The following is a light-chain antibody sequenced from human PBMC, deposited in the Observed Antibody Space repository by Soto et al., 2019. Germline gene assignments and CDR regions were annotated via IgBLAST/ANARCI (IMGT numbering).Light chain of an antibody. CDR3: QQYYYYPFT. CDR2: DAS. Sequence: EIVLTQSPGTLSLSPGERATLSCRASHSVGSYLAWYQQKHGQAPRLIIHDASNRATGIPARFSGSGSGTEFTLTISSLQPDDFATYYCQQYYYYPFTFGPGTQVAIK. V-gene: IGKV3-11*01. J-gene: IGKJ3*01. CDR1: HSVGSY.